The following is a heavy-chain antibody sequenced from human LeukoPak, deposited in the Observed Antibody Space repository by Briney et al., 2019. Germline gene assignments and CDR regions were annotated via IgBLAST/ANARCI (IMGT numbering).Heavy chain of an antibody. CDR3: ARGLSDIVVVPAATRHNYYYYGMDV. CDR1: GGSFSGYY. J-gene: IGHJ6*02. D-gene: IGHD2-2*01. V-gene: IGHV4-34*01. Sequence: SETPSLTCAVYGGSFSGYYWSWIRQPPGKGLEWIGEINHSGSTNYNPSLKSRVTISVDTSKNQFSLKLSSVTVADTAVYYCARGLSDIVVVPAATRHNYYYYGMDVWGQGTTVTVSS. CDR2: INHSGST.